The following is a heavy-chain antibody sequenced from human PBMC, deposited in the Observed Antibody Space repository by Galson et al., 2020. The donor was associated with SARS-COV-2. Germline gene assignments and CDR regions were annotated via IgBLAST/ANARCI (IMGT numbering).Heavy chain of an antibody. CDR3: AKDQQLLPHYYYYGMDV. CDR2: ISNDGNNK. Sequence: GESLKISCAASGFTFRTYGIHWLRQAPEKGMEWLGVISNDGNNKFYADSVKGRFTLSRDNSQNTVHLQINSLRPEDTAVYFCAKDQQLLPHYYYYGMDVWGRGTTVTVSS. D-gene: IGHD2-21*01. J-gene: IGHJ6*02. CDR1: GFTFRTYG. V-gene: IGHV3-30*18.